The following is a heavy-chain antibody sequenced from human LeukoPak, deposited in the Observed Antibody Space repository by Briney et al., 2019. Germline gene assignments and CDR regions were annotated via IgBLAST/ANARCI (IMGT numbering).Heavy chain of an antibody. J-gene: IGHJ4*02. CDR1: GYTLTSYY. Sequence: GASVKVSCKASGYTLTSYYMHWVRQAPGQGLEWMGMFNPSGGSTDYAQKFQGRVTMTRDTSTSTVYMELSSLKSEDTAVYYCARDIFFQGDYWGQGTLVTVSS. CDR2: FNPSGGST. CDR3: ARDIFFQGDY. V-gene: IGHV1-46*01.